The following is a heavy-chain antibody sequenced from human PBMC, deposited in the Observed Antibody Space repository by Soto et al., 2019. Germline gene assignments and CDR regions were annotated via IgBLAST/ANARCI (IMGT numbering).Heavy chain of an antibody. D-gene: IGHD3-10*01. Sequence: QVQLLQSGAEVKKPGASVKVSCKASGYTFTSYYMHWVRQAPGQGLEWMGIINPSGGSTSYAQKFQGRVTMTRDTSTSTVYMELSSLRSADTAVYYCARGGMVRGGIIPFDPWGQGTLVPVSS. CDR2: INPSGGST. J-gene: IGHJ5*02. CDR1: GYTFTSYY. CDR3: ARGGMVRGGIIPFDP. V-gene: IGHV1-46*01.